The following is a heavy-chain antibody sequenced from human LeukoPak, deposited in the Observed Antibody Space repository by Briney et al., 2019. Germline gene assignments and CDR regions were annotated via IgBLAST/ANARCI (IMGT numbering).Heavy chain of an antibody. J-gene: IGHJ6*03. Sequence: PSETLSLTCAVYGGSFSGYYWSWIRQPPGKGLEWIGEINHSGSTNYNPSLKSRVTISVDTSKNQFSLKLSSVTAADTAVYYCARLADRYYYYYYYMDVWGKGTTVTVSS. V-gene: IGHV4-34*01. CDR2: INHSGST. CDR3: ARLADRYYYYYYYMDV. CDR1: GGSFSGYY. D-gene: IGHD2-15*01.